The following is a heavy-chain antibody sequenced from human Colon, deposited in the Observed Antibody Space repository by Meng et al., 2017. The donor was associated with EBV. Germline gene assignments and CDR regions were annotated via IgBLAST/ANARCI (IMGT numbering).Heavy chain of an antibody. CDR2: IYYSGST. J-gene: IGHJ4*02. CDR1: GGSGSSGGYY. Sequence: QVQLQEAGPGLVKPSQPLSLTCTVSGGSGSSGGYYWTWIRQHPGKGLEWFGHIYYSGSTFYNPSLKRRVIISIDTSKNQFSLNLRSVTAADTAVYYCARVSSGWDYFDYWGQGTLVTVSS. V-gene: IGHV4-31*03. CDR3: ARVSSGWDYFDY. D-gene: IGHD6-19*01.